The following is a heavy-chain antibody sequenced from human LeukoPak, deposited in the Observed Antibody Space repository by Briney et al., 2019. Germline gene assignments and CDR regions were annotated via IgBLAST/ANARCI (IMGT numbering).Heavy chain of an antibody. CDR2: INPSGGST. D-gene: IGHD6-13*01. CDR3: ARDALPRVYSSSWYDY. CDR1: GYTFTSYY. V-gene: IGHV1-46*01. J-gene: IGHJ4*02. Sequence: GASVRVSCKASGYTFTSYYMHWVRQAPGQGLEWMGIINPSGGSTSYAQKFQGRDTMTRDMSTSTVYMELSSLRSEDTVVYYCARDALPRVYSSSWYDYWGQGTLVTVSS.